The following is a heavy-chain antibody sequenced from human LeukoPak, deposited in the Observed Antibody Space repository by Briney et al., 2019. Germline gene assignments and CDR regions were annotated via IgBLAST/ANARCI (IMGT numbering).Heavy chain of an antibody. CDR3: ARDPLWFGERGDY. CDR1: GYSISSGYY. J-gene: IGHJ4*02. V-gene: IGHV4-38-2*02. Sequence: SETLSLTCTVSGYSISSGYYWGWIRQPPGKGLEWIGSIYYSGSTYYNPSLKSRVTISVDTSKNQFSLKLSSVTAADTAVYYCARDPLWFGERGDYWGQGTLVTVSS. CDR2: IYYSGST. D-gene: IGHD3-10*01.